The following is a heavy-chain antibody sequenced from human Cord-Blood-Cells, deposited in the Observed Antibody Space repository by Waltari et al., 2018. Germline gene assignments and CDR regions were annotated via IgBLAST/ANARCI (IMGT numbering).Heavy chain of an antibody. D-gene: IGHD2-2*02. CDR3: ARGRSGCSSTSCYNYGMDV. CDR2: MNPNSGNQ. Sequence: QVQLVQSGAEVKKPGASVKVSCKASGYTFTSYDINWVRQATGQGLEWMGWMNPNSGNQGCARKFRGRVTITRNTSISTAYVELSSLRSEDTAVYYCARGRSGCSSTSCYNYGMDVWGQGTTVTVSS. CDR1: GYTFTSYD. J-gene: IGHJ6*02. V-gene: IGHV1-8*03.